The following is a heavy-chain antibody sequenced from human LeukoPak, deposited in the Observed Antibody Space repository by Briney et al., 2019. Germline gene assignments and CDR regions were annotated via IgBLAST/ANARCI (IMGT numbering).Heavy chain of an antibody. J-gene: IGHJ6*02. CDR2: IYSGGST. CDR1: GFTVSSNY. V-gene: IGHV3-66*01. Sequence: HAGGSLRLSCAASGFTVSSNYMSWVRHTPGKGLEWVSLIYSGGSTYYADSVKGRFTISRDNSKNTLYLQMNSLRAEDTAVYYCASRDKAYYYGMDVWGQGTTVTVSS. D-gene: IGHD5-24*01. CDR3: ASRDKAYYYGMDV.